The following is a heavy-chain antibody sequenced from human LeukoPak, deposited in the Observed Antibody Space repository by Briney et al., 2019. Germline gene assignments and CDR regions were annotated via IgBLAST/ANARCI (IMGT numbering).Heavy chain of an antibody. V-gene: IGHV4-39*07. CDR1: GGSISSSSYY. Sequence: SETLSLTCTVSGGSISSSSYYWGWIRQPPGKGLEWIGSIYYSGSTYYNPSLKSRVTISVDTSKNQFSLKLSSVTAADTAVYYCARGSYGYMDVWGKGTTVTVSS. J-gene: IGHJ6*03. D-gene: IGHD2-8*01. CDR2: IYYSGST. CDR3: ARGSYGYMDV.